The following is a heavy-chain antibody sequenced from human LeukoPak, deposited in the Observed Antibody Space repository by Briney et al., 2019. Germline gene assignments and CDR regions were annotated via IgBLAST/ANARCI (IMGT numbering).Heavy chain of an antibody. CDR2: IWYDGSNK. CDR1: GFTFSSYG. V-gene: IGHV3-33*01. D-gene: IGHD5-18*01. J-gene: IGHJ4*02. Sequence: PGGSLRLSCAASGFTFSSYGMHWVRQAPGKGLEWVAVIWYDGSNKYYADSVEGRFTISRDNSKNTLYLQMNSLRAEDTAVYYCARGKVDTAMVRSPPPDYWGQGTLVTVSS. CDR3: ARGKVDTAMVRSPPPDY.